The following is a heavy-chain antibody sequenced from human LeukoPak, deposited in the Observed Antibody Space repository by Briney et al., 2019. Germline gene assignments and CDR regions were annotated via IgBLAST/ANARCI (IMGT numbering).Heavy chain of an antibody. CDR2: ISSSSSTI. Sequence: GGSLRLSCAASGFTFSSYSMNWVRQAPGKGLEWVSYISSSSSTIYYADSVKGRFTISRDNAKNSLYLQMNSLRAEDTAVYYCARASWVDTAMVFDYWGQGTLVTVSS. CDR3: ARASWVDTAMVFDY. J-gene: IGHJ4*02. D-gene: IGHD5-18*01. CDR1: GFTFSSYS. V-gene: IGHV3-48*04.